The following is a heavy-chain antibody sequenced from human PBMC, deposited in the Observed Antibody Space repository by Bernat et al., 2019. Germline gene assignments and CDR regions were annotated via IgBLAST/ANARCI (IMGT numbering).Heavy chain of an antibody. V-gene: IGHV3-66*01. CDR1: GFTVSSNY. J-gene: IGHJ4*02. CDR2: IYSVGST. CDR3: ARGGPEYGSGSYYPKGYY. Sequence: EVQLVESGGGLVQPGGSLRLSCAASGFTVSSNYMSWVRQAPGKGLEWVSVIYSVGSTYYADSVKGRFTISRDNSKNTLYLQMNSLRAEDTAVYYCARGGPEYGSGSYYPKGYYWGQGTLVTVSS. D-gene: IGHD3-10*01.